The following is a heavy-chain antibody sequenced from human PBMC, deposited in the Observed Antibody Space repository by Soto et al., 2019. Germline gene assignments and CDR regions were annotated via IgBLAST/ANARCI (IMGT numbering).Heavy chain of an antibody. D-gene: IGHD6-13*01. V-gene: IGHV1-18*01. CDR3: ARRYSSSWYEVAFDI. CDR2: ISAYNGNT. CDR1: GYTFTSYA. J-gene: IGHJ3*02. Sequence: GASVKVSCEASGYTFTSYAMHWVRQAPGQRLEWMGWISAYNGNTNYAQKLQGRVTMTTDTSTSTAYMELRSLRSDDTAVYYCARRYSSSWYEVAFDIWGQGTMVTVSS.